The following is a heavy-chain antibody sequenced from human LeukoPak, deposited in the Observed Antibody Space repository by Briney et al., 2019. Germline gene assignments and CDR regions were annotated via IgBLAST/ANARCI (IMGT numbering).Heavy chain of an antibody. Sequence: SETLSLTCSVSGYSISNGYYWGWIRQPPGKGLEWIGYIYYSGSTNYNPSLKSRVTISVDTSKNQFSLKLSSVTAADTAVYYCARGQLSYDILTGLSSFFDYWGQGTLVTVSS. D-gene: IGHD3-9*01. CDR3: ARGQLSYDILTGLSSFFDY. J-gene: IGHJ4*02. V-gene: IGHV4-61*01. CDR2: IYYSGST. CDR1: GYSISNGYY.